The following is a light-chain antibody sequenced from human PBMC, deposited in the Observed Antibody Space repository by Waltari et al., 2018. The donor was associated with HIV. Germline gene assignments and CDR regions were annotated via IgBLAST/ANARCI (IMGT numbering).Light chain of an antibody. CDR2: SDN. CDR1: TSNIRSNA. Sequence: QSVLTQPPSMSGTPGPRVTISCSGSTSNIRSNAVNWYQQLPGTAPKLLIYSDNQRPSGVPDRFSGSKSGTSASLAISGLQSDDEADYYCAAWDDSLIAHVFGPGTKVTVL. J-gene: IGLJ1*01. V-gene: IGLV1-44*01. CDR3: AAWDDSLIAHV.